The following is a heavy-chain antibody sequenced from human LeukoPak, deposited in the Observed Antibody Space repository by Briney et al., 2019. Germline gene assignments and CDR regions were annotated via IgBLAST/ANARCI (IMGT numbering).Heavy chain of an antibody. D-gene: IGHD6-19*01. V-gene: IGHV3-43*02. CDR3: VKDLFRRSSGWYYSFYYYYGMDV. Sequence: PGGSLRLSCAASGFTFDDNAVHWVRQAPGKGLEWISLISGDGSSTYYADSVKGRFTISRDNTKNSLFLQMISLRTEDTALYYCVKDLFRRSSGWYYSFYYYYGMDVWGQGTTVTVSS. CDR2: ISGDGSST. CDR1: GFTFDDNA. J-gene: IGHJ6*02.